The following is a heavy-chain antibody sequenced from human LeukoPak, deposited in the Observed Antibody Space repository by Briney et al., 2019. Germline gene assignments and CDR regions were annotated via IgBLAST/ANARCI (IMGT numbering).Heavy chain of an antibody. Sequence: GVSLRLSCAASGFTFRSYAMSWVRQARGKGLEWVSAISGSGGSTYYADSVKGRFTISRDNSKNTLYLQMNSLRAEDTAVYYCAKGRFGELLFDYWGQGTLVTVSS. J-gene: IGHJ4*02. CDR1: GFTFRSYA. CDR2: ISGSGGST. D-gene: IGHD3-10*01. CDR3: AKGRFGELLFDY. V-gene: IGHV3-23*01.